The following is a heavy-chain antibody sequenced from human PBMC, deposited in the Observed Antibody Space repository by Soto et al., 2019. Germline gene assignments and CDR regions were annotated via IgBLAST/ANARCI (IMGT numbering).Heavy chain of an antibody. CDR3: ARVPSP. Sequence: QLQLQESGSGLVKPSQTLSLTCAVSGGSISSGCYSWSWFRQPPGKGLEWIGYIYHNRNTYYNPSLTGPVTISVDRSKNQSSLKLSSVTAADTAMYYCARVPSPWGQGTLVTVSS. J-gene: IGHJ5*02. V-gene: IGHV4-30-2*01. CDR2: IYHNRNT. CDR1: GGSISSGCYS.